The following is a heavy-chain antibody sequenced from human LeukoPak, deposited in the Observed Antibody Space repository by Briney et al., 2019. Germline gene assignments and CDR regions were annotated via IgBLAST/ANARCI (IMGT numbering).Heavy chain of an antibody. CDR1: GDSISSDSSY. V-gene: IGHV4-39*01. Sequence: PAETLSLTCTVSGDSISSDSSYWGRVRQPRGKGLEWIGSIHHSGGTYYNPSRKIQVTRSVEPAKNQVSLKLSSVTAPDNRLYYCARRYTVMVARYFDYWGQGTLVTVSS. CDR2: IHHSGGT. D-gene: IGHD5-18*01. CDR3: ARRYTVMVARYFDY. J-gene: IGHJ4*02.